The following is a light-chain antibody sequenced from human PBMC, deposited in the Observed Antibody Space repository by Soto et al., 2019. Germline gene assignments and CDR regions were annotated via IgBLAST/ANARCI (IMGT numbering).Light chain of an antibody. J-gene: IGKJ3*01. V-gene: IGKV1-39*01. CDR3: QQSYTAVFT. CDR1: QSIRNY. CDR2: GAS. Sequence: DIQMTQSPSSLSASVGDRVTITCRASQSIRNYLNWYQQKPGKGPNLLIYGASSLQSGVPSRFSGRGSETEFTLTINNLQPEYFATYYCQQSYTAVFTFGTGTKVDVK.